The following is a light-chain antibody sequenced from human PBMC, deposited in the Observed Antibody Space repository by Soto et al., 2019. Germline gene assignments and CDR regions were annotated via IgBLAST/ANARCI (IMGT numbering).Light chain of an antibody. CDR3: HQYDSSPLT. Sequence: EIVLTQSPGTLSLSPGERATLSCRASQSVSSSYLAWYQQKPGQAPRLLIYGASSRATGIPDRFSGSGSGTDFNLTISRLEPEEFAVYYCHQYDSSPLTFGGGTQVEIK. J-gene: IGKJ4*01. V-gene: IGKV3-20*01. CDR1: QSVSSSY. CDR2: GAS.